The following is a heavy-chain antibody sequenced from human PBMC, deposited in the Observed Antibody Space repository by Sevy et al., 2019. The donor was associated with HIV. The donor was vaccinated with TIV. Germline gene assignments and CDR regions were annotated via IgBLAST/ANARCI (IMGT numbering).Heavy chain of an antibody. D-gene: IGHD1-26*01. V-gene: IGHV3-30*18. CDR3: ANAYCGSYSHSYLYALDV. CDR1: GLSFSYYG. Sequence: GGSLRLSCTGSGLSFSYYGIHWVRQAPGKGLDWVALISHDGINEYYADSVKGRFTISRDNSRNTVYLEMNSLRNEDTAIYFCANAYCGSYSHSYLYALDVWGQGTTVTVSS. CDR2: ISHDGINE. J-gene: IGHJ6*02.